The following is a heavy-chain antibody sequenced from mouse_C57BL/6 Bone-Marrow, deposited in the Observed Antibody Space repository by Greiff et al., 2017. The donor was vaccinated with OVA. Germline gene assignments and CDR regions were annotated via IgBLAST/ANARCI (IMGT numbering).Heavy chain of an antibody. CDR1: GYTFTSYG. CDR2: IYLGNGYT. J-gene: IGHJ2*01. V-gene: IGHV1-58*01. Sequence: EVQLQESGAELVRPGSSVKMSCKTSGYTFTSYGINWVKQRPGQGLEWIGYIYLGNGYTEYNEKFKGKATLTSDTSSSTAYMQLSSLTSEDSAIYFCARGEIYYGNYVYWGQGTTLTVSS. CDR3: ARGEIYYGNYVY. D-gene: IGHD2-1*01.